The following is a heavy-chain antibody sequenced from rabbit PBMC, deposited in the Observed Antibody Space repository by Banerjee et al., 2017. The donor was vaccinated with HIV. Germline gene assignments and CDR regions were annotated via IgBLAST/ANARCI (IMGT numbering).Heavy chain of an antibody. D-gene: IGHD6-1*01. J-gene: IGHJ4*01. V-gene: IGHV1S45*01. CDR1: GFSFSSSYW. CDR2: IYGGNSDSI. CDR3: AREPGGDGAYGYVGYFNF. Sequence: QEQLEESGGDLVKPEGSLTLNCTASGFSFSSSYWICWVRQAPGKGLEWIACIYGGNSDSIVYASWAKGRFTISKTSSTTMTLQMTSLTAADTATYFCAREPGGDGAYGYVGYFNFWGPGTLVTVS.